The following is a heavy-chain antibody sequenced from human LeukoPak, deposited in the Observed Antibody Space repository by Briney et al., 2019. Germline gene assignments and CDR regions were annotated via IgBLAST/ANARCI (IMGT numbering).Heavy chain of an antibody. CDR3: AKAAATGSGYYFEY. V-gene: IGHV3-23*01. CDR1: GFTFTNYD. Sequence: GGSLRLSCTASGFTFTNYDMNWVRQAPGKGLEWISSITGSGGNAYYADSVKGRFTIPRDNSKSTLYLQMNSLRPEDAAVYYCAKAAATGSGYYFEYWGQGALVTVSS. D-gene: IGHD6-13*01. J-gene: IGHJ4*02. CDR2: ITGSGGNA.